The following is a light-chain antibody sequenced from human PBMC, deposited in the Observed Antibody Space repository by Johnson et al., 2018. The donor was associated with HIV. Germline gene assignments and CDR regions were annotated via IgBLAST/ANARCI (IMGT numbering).Light chain of an antibody. CDR2: ENN. J-gene: IGLJ1*01. CDR1: SSNIGNNY. V-gene: IGLV1-51*02. CDR3: GTWDSSLSAYV. Sequence: QSVLTQPPSVSAAPGQKLTISCSGSSSNIGNNYVSWYQQLPGTAPKLLIYENNKRPSGIPDRFSASKSGTSATLGITGPQTGDEADYYCGTWDSSLSAYVFGTGTKVTVL.